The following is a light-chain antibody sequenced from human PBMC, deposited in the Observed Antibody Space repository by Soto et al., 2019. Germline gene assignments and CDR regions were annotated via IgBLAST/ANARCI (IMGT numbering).Light chain of an antibody. CDR2: DAS. Sequence: ILMTQSPATLSVSPGERATLSCRASQSVSNNLAWYQQKPGQAPRLLIYDASTRATGIPARFSVSGSGTEFTLTISGLQSEDFAVYYWQQYNNWPPWTFGEGPKVELK. V-gene: IGKV3-15*01. J-gene: IGKJ1*01. CDR3: QQYNNWPPWT. CDR1: QSVSNN.